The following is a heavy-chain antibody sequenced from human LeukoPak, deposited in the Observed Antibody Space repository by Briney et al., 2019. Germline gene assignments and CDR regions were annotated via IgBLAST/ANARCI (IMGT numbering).Heavy chain of an antibody. V-gene: IGHV3-30*18. CDR3: AKDRSIVGATIDY. Sequence: GRSLRLSCAASGFTFTNYGMHWVRQAPGKGLEWVAVISYDGTNKNYADSVKGRSTISRDNSKNTLHLQMNSLRAEDTAVYYCAKDRSIVGATIDYWDQGTLVTVSS. J-gene: IGHJ4*02. D-gene: IGHD1-26*01. CDR2: ISYDGTNK. CDR1: GFTFTNYG.